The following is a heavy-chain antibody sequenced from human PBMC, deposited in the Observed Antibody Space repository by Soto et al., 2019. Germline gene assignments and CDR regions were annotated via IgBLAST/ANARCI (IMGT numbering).Heavy chain of an antibody. J-gene: IGHJ4*02. CDR3: ASGASRWYPYFFDS. Sequence: QAQVVQSGAEVRKPGSSVKLSCKASEGTFNSYAIAWVRQAPGQGLEWMGGIIPYYNTLNYAQKFKDRVTITAADSTNTVYMELSSLRSDDTAVYFCASGASRWYPYFFDSWAQGTLVTVSS. CDR1: EGTFNSYA. CDR2: IIPYYNTL. V-gene: IGHV1-69*01. D-gene: IGHD6-13*01.